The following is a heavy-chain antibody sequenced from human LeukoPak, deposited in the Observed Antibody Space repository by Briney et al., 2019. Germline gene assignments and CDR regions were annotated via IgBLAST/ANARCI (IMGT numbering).Heavy chain of an antibody. D-gene: IGHD3-16*01. CDR1: GYTLTGYY. V-gene: IGHV1-2*02. CDR3: ARDWGHSDAFDI. J-gene: IGHJ3*02. CDR2: INPNSGGT. Sequence: VASVKVSCKASGYTLTGYYMHWVRQAPGQGLEWMGWINPNSGGTNYAQKFQGRVTMTRDTSISTAYMELSRLRSDDTAVYYCARDWGHSDAFDIWGQGTMVTVSS.